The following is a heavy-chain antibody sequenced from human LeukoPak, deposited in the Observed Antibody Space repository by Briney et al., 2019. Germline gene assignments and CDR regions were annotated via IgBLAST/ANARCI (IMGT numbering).Heavy chain of an antibody. V-gene: IGHV3-74*01. J-gene: IGHJ3*02. CDR2: INTAGTST. Sequence: PGGSLRLSCAASGFTFSSYWMHWVRQVPVKGLVWVSRINTAGTSTSYADSVKGRFTISRDNAENTLYLQMNSLRAEDTAVYHCVSHAYGGSPFDIWGQGTMVTVSS. CDR3: VSHAYGGSPFDI. CDR1: GFTFSSYW. D-gene: IGHD4-23*01.